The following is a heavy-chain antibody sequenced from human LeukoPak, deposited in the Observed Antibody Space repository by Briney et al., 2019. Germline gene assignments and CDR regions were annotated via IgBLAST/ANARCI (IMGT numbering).Heavy chain of an antibody. D-gene: IGHD2-8*01. V-gene: IGHV4-4*02. CDR3: SRENGAFSPFGY. CDR2: IHLSGRT. Sequence: SGTLSLTCGVSGGSITTTNWWSWVRQPPGQGLEWIGEIHLSGRTNYNPSLNSRVTLALDTSKNHLSLSLTSVTAAVTAVYYCSRENGAFSPFGYWGQGTLVTVPS. J-gene: IGHJ4*02. CDR1: GGSITTTNW.